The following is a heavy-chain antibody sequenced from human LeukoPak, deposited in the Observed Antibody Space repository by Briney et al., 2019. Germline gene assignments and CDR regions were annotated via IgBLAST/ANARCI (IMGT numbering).Heavy chain of an antibody. Sequence: SETLSLTCTVSGGSISSSSYYWGWIRQPPGKGLEWIGNIYYSGRTYYNPSLGSRVSISLDTSMNDFSLTLTYVTAADTAVYYCARRRYYDSTGFLDWGRGSLVIVSS. D-gene: IGHD3-22*01. CDR3: ARRRYYDSTGFLD. CDR1: GGSISSSSYY. J-gene: IGHJ1*01. V-gene: IGHV4-39*02. CDR2: IYYSGRT.